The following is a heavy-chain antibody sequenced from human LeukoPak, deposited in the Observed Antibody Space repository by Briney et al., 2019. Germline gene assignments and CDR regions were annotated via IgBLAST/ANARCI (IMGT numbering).Heavy chain of an antibody. CDR2: ISGSGGST. D-gene: IGHD3-9*01. CDR3: AKGGDYDILTGYYYYFDY. V-gene: IGHV3-23*01. Sequence: GGSLRLSCAASGFTLSSYAMSWVRQAPGKGLEWVLAISGSGGSTYYADSVKGRFTISRDNSKNTLYLQMNSLRAEDTAVYYCAKGGDYDILTGYYYYFDYWGQGTLVTVSS. CDR1: GFTLSSYA. J-gene: IGHJ4*02.